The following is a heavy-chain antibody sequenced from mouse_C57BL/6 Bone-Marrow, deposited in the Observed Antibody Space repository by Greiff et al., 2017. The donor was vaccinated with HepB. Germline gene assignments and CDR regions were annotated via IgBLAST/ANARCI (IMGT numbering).Heavy chain of an antibody. J-gene: IGHJ3*01. CDR1: GYTFTSYG. CDR2: IYPRSGNT. D-gene: IGHD1-1*01. CDR3: ARSVYSYGSSYWFAY. V-gene: IGHV1-81*01. Sequence: VQLQQSGAELARPGASVKMSCKASGYTFTSYGISWVKQRTGQGLEWIGEIYPRSGNTYYNEKFKGKATLTADKSSSTAYMELRSLTSEDSAVYFCARSVYSYGSSYWFAYWGQGTLVTVSA.